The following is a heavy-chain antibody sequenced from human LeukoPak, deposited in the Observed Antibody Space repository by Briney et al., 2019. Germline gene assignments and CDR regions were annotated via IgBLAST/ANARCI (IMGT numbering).Heavy chain of an antibody. CDR1: GFTFSSYA. CDR3: AKWAGGLYDSSGYCDY. D-gene: IGHD3-22*01. J-gene: IGHJ4*02. Sequence: GGSLRLSCAASGFTFSSYAMSWVRQAPGRGLEWVSAISGSGGRTYYADSVKGRFTISRDNSKNTLYLQMNSLRAEDTAVYYCAKWAGGLYDSSGYCDYWGQGTLVTVSS. V-gene: IGHV3-23*01. CDR2: ISGSGGRT.